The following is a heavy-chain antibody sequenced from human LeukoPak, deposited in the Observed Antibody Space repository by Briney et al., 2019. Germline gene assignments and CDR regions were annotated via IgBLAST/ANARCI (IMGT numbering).Heavy chain of an antibody. J-gene: IGHJ4*02. V-gene: IGHV3-7*01. D-gene: IGHD1-26*01. CDR3: AKDSSGGKLGADLDY. CDR2: IKQDGSEK. CDR1: GFTFSTYW. Sequence: GGSLRLSCAASGFTFSTYWMTWVRQAPGKGLEWVANIKQDGSEKYYVDSVKGRFTISRDNAKNSVYLQMNSLRAEDTAVFYCAKDSSGGKLGADLDYWGQGTLVTVSS.